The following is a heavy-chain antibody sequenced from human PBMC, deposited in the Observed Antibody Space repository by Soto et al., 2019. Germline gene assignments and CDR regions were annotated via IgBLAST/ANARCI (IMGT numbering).Heavy chain of an antibody. CDR3: ARGGNGYENWPPYYYYGMDV. CDR1: GFTFDSYW. V-gene: IGHV3-7*01. J-gene: IGHJ6*02. Sequence: GGSLRLSCAASGFTFDSYWMTWVRQAPGKGLEWVAHIKQDGGQTYHVDSVKGRFTISRDNAKTSLYLQMNSLRAEDTSVYFCARGGNGYENWPPYYYYGMDVWGQGTTVTVSS. CDR2: IKQDGGQT. D-gene: IGHD5-12*01.